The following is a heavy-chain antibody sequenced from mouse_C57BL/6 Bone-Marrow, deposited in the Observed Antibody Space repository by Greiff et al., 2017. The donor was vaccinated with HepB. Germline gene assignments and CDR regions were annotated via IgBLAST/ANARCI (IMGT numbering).Heavy chain of an antibody. CDR1: GYTFTGYW. Sequence: QVQLQQSGAELMKPGASVKLSCKATGYTFTGYWLEWVKQRPGHGLEWIGAILPGSGSTNYNEKFKGKATFTADTSSNTAYMQLSSLTTEDSAIYYCARRTYYGSSSYYFDYWGQGTTLTVSS. D-gene: IGHD1-1*01. CDR2: ILPGSGST. J-gene: IGHJ2*01. V-gene: IGHV1-9*01. CDR3: ARRTYYGSSSYYFDY.